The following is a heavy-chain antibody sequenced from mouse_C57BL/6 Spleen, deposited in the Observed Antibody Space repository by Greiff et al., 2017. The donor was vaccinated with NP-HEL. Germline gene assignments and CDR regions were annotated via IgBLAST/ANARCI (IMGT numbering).Heavy chain of an antibody. CDR3: ARRDGSSYYFDV. CDR2: ISSGGSYT. CDR1: GFTFSSYG. D-gene: IGHD1-1*01. V-gene: IGHV5-6*02. Sequence: EVKLVESGGDLVKPGGSLKLSCAASGFTFSSYGMSWVRQTPDKRLEWVATISSGGSYTYYPDSVKGRFTISRDNAKNTLYLQMSSLKSEDTARYYCARRDGSSYYFDVWGTGTTVTVSS. J-gene: IGHJ1*03.